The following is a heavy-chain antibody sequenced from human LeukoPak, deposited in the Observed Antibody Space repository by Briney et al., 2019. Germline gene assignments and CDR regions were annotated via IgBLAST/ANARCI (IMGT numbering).Heavy chain of an antibody. V-gene: IGHV3-74*01. D-gene: IGHD3-10*01. CDR3: ARGGAFSHGSIDS. J-gene: IGHJ5*01. CDR2: IHRDGTRT. CDR1: GFTLSSHW. Sequence: GVSLRLSCAASGFTLSSHWMHWVRQAPGKGLMWVSRIHRDGTRTTYADSVKGRFIISRDDAKGTVHLQMNSLKGEDTAIYYCARGGAFSHGSIDSWGQGTLVTVSS.